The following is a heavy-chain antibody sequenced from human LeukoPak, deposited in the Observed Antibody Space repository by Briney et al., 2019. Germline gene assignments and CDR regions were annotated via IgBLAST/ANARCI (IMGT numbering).Heavy chain of an antibody. V-gene: IGHV4-39*07. D-gene: IGHD3-3*01. Sequence: GSLRLSCAASGFNFSNYAMSWIRQPPGKGLVWIGSVHSIGSTYYNPSLKSRVTISVDSSRNLFSLHLTSVSAADTAVYYCAREGRFDNSFDPWGQGTLVTVSS. J-gene: IGHJ5*02. CDR3: AREGRFDNSFDP. CDR2: VHSIGST. CDR1: GFNFSNYA.